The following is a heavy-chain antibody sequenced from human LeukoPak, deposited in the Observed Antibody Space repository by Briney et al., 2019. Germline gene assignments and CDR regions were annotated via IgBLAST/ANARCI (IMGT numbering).Heavy chain of an antibody. Sequence: SETLSLTCTVSSGSISSYYWSWIRQPPGKGLEWLGYIFYSGSTDYNPSLKSRVTIPVDTSKNQFSLKLNSVTAADTAVYYCARSLTGNFDYWGQGTLVTVSS. D-gene: IGHD3-9*01. CDR1: SGSISSYY. V-gene: IGHV4-59*01. J-gene: IGHJ4*02. CDR2: IFYSGST. CDR3: ARSLTGNFDY.